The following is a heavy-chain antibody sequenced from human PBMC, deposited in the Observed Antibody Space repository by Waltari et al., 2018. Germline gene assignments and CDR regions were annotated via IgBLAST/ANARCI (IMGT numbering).Heavy chain of an antibody. CDR3: ARDYDYIWGSYRSQDFDY. J-gene: IGHJ4*02. D-gene: IGHD3-16*02. CDR2: INPNSGGT. CDR1: GYTFTGYY. V-gene: IGHV1-2*06. Sequence: QVQLVQSGAEVKKPGASVKVSCKASGYTFTGYYMHWVRPAPGQGLEWMGRINPNSGGTNYAQKFQGRVTMTRDTSISTAYMELSRLRSDDTAVYYCARDYDYIWGSYRSQDFDYWGQGTLVTVSS.